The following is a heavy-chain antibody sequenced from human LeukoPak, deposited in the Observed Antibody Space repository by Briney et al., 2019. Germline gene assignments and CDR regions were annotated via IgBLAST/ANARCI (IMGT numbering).Heavy chain of an antibody. CDR1: GGSISSYY. V-gene: IGHV4-59*01. J-gene: IGHJ6*02. Sequence: PSETLSLTCTVSGGSISSYYWSWIRQPPGKGLEWIGYIYYSGSTNYNPSLKSRVTLSVDTSKNQFSLKLSSVTAADTAVYYCARDRIAAQYYYYGMDVWGQGTTVTVSS. CDR3: ARDRIAAQYYYYGMDV. D-gene: IGHD6-6*01. CDR2: IYYSGST.